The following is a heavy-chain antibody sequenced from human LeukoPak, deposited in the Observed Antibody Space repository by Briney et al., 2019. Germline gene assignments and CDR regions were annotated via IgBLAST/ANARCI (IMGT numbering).Heavy chain of an antibody. D-gene: IGHD2-21*01. Sequence: SETLSLTCTVSGYSISSGYYWGWIRQPPGKGLEWIGSMYHDGTTYYNPSLKSRVTISVDTSKNHFSLKLSSVTAADTAVYYCARISDSLIDYLGQGTLVTVSS. CDR2: MYHDGTT. CDR3: ARISDSLIDY. V-gene: IGHV4-38-2*02. CDR1: GYSISSGYY. J-gene: IGHJ4*02.